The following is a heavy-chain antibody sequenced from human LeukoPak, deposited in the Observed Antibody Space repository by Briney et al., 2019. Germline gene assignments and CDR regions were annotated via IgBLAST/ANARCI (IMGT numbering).Heavy chain of an antibody. V-gene: IGHV3-49*04. J-gene: IGHJ4*02. CDR2: IRSKAYGGTT. Sequence: GGSLRLSCTASGFTFGDYAMSLVRQAPGKGLEWVGLIRSKAYGGTTEYAASVKGRFTISRDDSKSIAYLQMNSLKTEDTAVYYCTRDGYYDILTGYYPYFDYWGQGTLVTVSS. D-gene: IGHD3-9*01. CDR1: GFTFGDYA. CDR3: TRDGYYDILTGYYPYFDY.